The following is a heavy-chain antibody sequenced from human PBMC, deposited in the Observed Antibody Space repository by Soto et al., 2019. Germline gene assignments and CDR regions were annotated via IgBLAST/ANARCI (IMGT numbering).Heavy chain of an antibody. Sequence: PGGSLRLSCAASGFAFSSYGIHWFGQAPGKGLEWVAVISYDGSNKYYADSVKGRFTISRDNSKNTLYLQMNSLRAEDTAVYYCAKGGKQQYFDYWGQGTQVTVSS. CDR1: GFAFSSYG. V-gene: IGHV3-30*18. CDR2: ISYDGSNK. J-gene: IGHJ4*02. CDR3: AKGGKQQYFDY. D-gene: IGHD6-13*01.